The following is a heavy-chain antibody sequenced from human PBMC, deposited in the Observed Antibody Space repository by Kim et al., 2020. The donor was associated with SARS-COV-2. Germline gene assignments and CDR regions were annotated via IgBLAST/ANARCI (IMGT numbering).Heavy chain of an antibody. CDR2: ISAYNGNT. J-gene: IGHJ4*02. CDR3: ARVPSMGPDRAENFDY. CDR1: GYTFTSYG. V-gene: IGHV1-18*01. Sequence: ASVKVSCKASGYTFTSYGISWVRQAPGQGLEWMGWISAYNGNTNYAQKLQGRVTMTTDTSTSTAYMELRSLRSDDTAVYYCARVPSMGPDRAENFDYWGQGTLVTVSS. D-gene: IGHD3-22*01.